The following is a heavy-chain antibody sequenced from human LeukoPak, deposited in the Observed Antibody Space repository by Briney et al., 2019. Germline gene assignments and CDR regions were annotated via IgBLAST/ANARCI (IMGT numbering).Heavy chain of an antibody. Sequence: GGSLRLSCAASGFAFSSYGMHWVRQAPGKGLEWVAVIWYDGSNKYYADSVKGRFTISRDTSKNTLYLQMNSLRAEDTAVYYCARGGIVATTTSFDYWGQGTLVTVSS. CDR2: IWYDGSNK. V-gene: IGHV3-33*01. CDR1: GFAFSSYG. J-gene: IGHJ4*02. D-gene: IGHD5-12*01. CDR3: ARGGIVATTTSFDY.